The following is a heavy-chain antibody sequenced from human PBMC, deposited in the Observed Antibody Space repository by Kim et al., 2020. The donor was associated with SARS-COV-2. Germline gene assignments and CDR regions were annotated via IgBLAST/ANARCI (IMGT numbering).Heavy chain of an antibody. Sequence: ASVKVSCKASGYTFTDYYINWVRQAPGQGLEGMGWINPKSGDTNFVKNFQGRVTMTRDTSINTVYMELSRLRSDDTAVYFCARSPGNMAIVGITYPYSHALDVWGQGTTVTVSS. J-gene: IGHJ6*02. CDR3: ARSPGNMAIVGITYPYSHALDV. CDR1: GYTFTDYY. CDR2: INPKSGDT. D-gene: IGHD3-22*01. V-gene: IGHV1-2*02.